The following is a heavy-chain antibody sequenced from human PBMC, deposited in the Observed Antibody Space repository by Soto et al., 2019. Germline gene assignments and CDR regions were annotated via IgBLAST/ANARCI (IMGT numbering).Heavy chain of an antibody. Sequence: GGSLRLSCAASGFTFSNAWMNWVRQAPGKGLEWVGRIKSKTDGGTTDYAAPVKGRVAISREDSKNTLYLQMSRLRSEDTAVYYCTREGSCRGGWCCYDILFDYWGQGTLVTVSS. D-gene: IGHD2-15*01. J-gene: IGHJ4*02. CDR2: IKSKTDGGTT. CDR1: GFTFSNAW. CDR3: TREGSCRGGWCCYDILFDY. V-gene: IGHV3-15*07.